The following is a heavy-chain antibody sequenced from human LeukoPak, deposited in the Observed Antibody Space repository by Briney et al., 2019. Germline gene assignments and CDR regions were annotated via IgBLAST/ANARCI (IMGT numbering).Heavy chain of an antibody. Sequence: SVKVSCKASGGTFSSYAISWVRQAPGQGLEWMGGIIPIFGTANYAQKFQGRVMITADESTSTAYMELSSLRSEDTAVYYCARDPTHYYDSSGYSYGMDVWGQGTTVTVSS. D-gene: IGHD3-22*01. CDR2: IIPIFGTA. CDR3: ARDPTHYYDSSGYSYGMDV. CDR1: GGTFSSYA. V-gene: IGHV1-69*13. J-gene: IGHJ6*02.